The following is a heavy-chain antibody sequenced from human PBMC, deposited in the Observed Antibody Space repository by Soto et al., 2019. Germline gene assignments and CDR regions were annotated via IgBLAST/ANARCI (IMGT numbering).Heavy chain of an antibody. Sequence: SETLSLTCTVSGGSISSSSYYWGWIRQPPGKGLEWIGSIYYSGSTYYNPSLKSRVTISVDTSKNQFSLKLSSVTAADTAVYYCARRITIFGVVPNNWFDPWGQGTLVTVSS. J-gene: IGHJ5*02. CDR3: ARRITIFGVVPNNWFDP. V-gene: IGHV4-39*01. CDR2: IYYSGST. CDR1: GGSISSSSYY. D-gene: IGHD3-3*01.